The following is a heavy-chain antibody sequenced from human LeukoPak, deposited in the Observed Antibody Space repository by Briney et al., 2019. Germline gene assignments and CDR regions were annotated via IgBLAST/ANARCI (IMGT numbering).Heavy chain of an antibody. V-gene: IGHV4-38-2*02. CDR1: GYSISSAYY. Sequence: PSETLSLTCIVSGYSISSAYYWGWIRQPPGKGLEWIGGIYYSGSTHYNPSLQSRGTISVDTSNNQFSLKLSSVTAADTAVYYCARDIAAPGTREYYYYGMDVWGKGTTVTVSS. CDR2: IYYSGST. CDR3: ARDIAAPGTREYYYYGMDV. D-gene: IGHD6-13*01. J-gene: IGHJ6*04.